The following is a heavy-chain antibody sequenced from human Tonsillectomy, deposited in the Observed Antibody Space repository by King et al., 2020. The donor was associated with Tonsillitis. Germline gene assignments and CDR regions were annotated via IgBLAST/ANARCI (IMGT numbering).Heavy chain of an antibody. CDR3: VRDVDNSFDS. CDR1: GFTFSGYS. CDR2: INPIPCIL. V-gene: IGHV3-48*01. Sequence: VQLVESGGGLVQPGGSLRLSCAASGFTFSGYSINWVRQAPGKGLEWISYINPIPCILCYEDSVKGRFTISRDNAKNSLFLQMNSLRAEDTAIYFCVRDVDNSFDSWGRGTLVTVSS. J-gene: IGHJ4*02. D-gene: IGHD2-15*01.